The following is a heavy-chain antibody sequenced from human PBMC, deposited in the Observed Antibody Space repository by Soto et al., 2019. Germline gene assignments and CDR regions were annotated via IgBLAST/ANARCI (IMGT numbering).Heavy chain of an antibody. Sequence: SETLFLTFAVSGGSISSSNWWSWVRQPPGKGLEWIGEIYHSGSTNYNPYLKRRVTISVDKSKNQFSLELSSVTAADTDVYYCARGVPRGGSPLPDWFDPWRQGTLVTVSS. J-gene: IGHJ5*02. D-gene: IGHD2-15*01. CDR2: IYHSGST. V-gene: IGHV4-4*02. CDR1: GGSISSSNW. CDR3: ARGVPRGGSPLPDWFDP.